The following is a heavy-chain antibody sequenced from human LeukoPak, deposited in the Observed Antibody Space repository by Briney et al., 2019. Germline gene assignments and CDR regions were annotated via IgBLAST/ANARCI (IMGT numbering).Heavy chain of an antibody. J-gene: IGHJ5*02. CDR3: ARASIAAAGP. Sequence: PSGALSLTCAVYGGSFSGYYWSWIRQPPGKGLEWIGEINHSGSTNYNPSLKSRVTISVDTSKNQFSLKLSSVTAADTAVYYCARASIAAAGPWGQGTLVTVSS. CDR2: INHSGST. CDR1: GGSFSGYY. D-gene: IGHD6-13*01. V-gene: IGHV4-34*01.